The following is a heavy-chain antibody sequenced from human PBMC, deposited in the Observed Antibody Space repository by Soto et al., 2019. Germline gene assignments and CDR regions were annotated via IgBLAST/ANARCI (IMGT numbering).Heavy chain of an antibody. J-gene: IGHJ6*02. Sequence: GGSLRLSCAASGFTFSSYAMHWVRQAPGKGLEWVAVISYDGSNKYYADSVKGRFTISRDNSKNTLYLQMNSLRAEDTAVYYCARETGATVYYGMDVWGQGTTVTVSS. D-gene: IGHD1-1*01. V-gene: IGHV3-30-3*01. CDR2: ISYDGSNK. CDR1: GFTFSSYA. CDR3: ARETGATVYYGMDV.